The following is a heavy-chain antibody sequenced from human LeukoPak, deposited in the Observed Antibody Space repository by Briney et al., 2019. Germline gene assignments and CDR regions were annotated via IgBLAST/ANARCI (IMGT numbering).Heavy chain of an antibody. J-gene: IGHJ5*02. D-gene: IGHD3-3*01. CDR2: IYRSGST. V-gene: IGHV4-30-2*01. Sequence: SETLSLTCAVSGGSISSGGYSWSWIRQPPGKGQEWIGYIYRSGSTYYNPSLKSRVTISVDRSKNQFSLKLSSVTAADTAVYYCARLRITIFGVPSRGWFDPWGQGTLVTVSS. CDR1: GGSISSGGYS. CDR3: ARLRITIFGVPSRGWFDP.